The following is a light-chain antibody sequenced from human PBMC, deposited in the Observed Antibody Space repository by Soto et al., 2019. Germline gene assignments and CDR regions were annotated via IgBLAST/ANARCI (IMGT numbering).Light chain of an antibody. Sequence: EIVMTQSPATLSVSPGERATLSCRASQSVSSNLAWYQQKPGQAPRLLIYGASTRATGIPARFSGSGSGTEFTLTISSLQSEDFAVYYCQHYNFWPPWTFGQGTKGISN. J-gene: IGKJ1*01. V-gene: IGKV3-15*01. CDR3: QHYNFWPPWT. CDR1: QSVSSN. CDR2: GAS.